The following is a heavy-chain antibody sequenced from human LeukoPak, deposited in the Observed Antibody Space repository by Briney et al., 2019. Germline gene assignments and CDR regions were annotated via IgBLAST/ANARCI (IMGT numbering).Heavy chain of an antibody. V-gene: IGHV1-69*04. J-gene: IGHJ4*02. CDR1: VGTFSSYA. CDR3: ARVAPRPYDFWSGYYRGYFDY. D-gene: IGHD3-3*01. Sequence: ASVKVSCKASVGTFSSYAICWVRQAPGQGLEWMGRIIPILGIANYAQKFQGRVTITADKSTSTAYTELSSLRSEDTAVYYCARVAPRPYDFWSGYYRGYFDYWGQGTLVTVSS. CDR2: IIPILGIA.